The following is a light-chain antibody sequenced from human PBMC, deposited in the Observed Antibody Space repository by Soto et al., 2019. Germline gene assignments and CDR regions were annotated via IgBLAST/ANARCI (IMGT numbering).Light chain of an antibody. CDR3: QQRNNWPPTWT. CDR2: GAS. CDR1: QSVGSY. J-gene: IGKJ1*01. V-gene: IGKV3-11*01. Sequence: EIVLTQSPDTLSLSPGERATLSCRASQSVGSYLAWYRQKPGQAPRLLISGASNRAPGIPARFSGSGSGTEFTLTISSLEPEDFAVYYCQQRNNWPPTWTFGQGTKVEIK.